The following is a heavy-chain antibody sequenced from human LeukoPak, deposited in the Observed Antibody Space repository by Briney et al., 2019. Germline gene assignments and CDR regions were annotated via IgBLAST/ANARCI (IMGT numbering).Heavy chain of an antibody. V-gene: IGHV4-39*01. D-gene: IGHD1-26*01. CDR1: GGSISSSSYY. J-gene: IGHJ3*02. CDR2: IYYSGST. CDR3: ARPRYSGSYKKAFDI. Sequence: PSETLSLTCTVSGGSISSSSYYWGWIHQPPGKGLEWIGSIYYSGSTYYNPSLKSRITISVDTSKNQLSLKLSSVTAADTAVFYCARPRYSGSYKKAFDIWGQGTMVTVSS.